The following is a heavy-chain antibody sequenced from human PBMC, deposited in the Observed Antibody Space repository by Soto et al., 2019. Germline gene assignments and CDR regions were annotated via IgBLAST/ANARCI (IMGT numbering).Heavy chain of an antibody. V-gene: IGHV1-69*13. CDR2: IIPIFGTA. Sequence: SVKVSCKASGGTFSSYAISWVRQAPGQGLEWMGGIIPIFGTANYAQRFQGRVTITADESTSTAYMELSSLRSEDTAVYYCARLDSSGYYLGAFDIWGQGTMVTVSS. CDR3: ARLDSSGYYLGAFDI. CDR1: GGTFSSYA. J-gene: IGHJ3*02. D-gene: IGHD3-22*01.